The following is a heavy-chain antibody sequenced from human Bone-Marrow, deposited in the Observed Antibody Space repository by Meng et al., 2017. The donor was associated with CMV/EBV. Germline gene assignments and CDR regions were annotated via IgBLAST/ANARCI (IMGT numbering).Heavy chain of an antibody. CDR1: GFTFSSYA. D-gene: IGHD6-19*01. CDR3: AKDRAYSSGWYLFHGMDV. Sequence: GGSLRLSCAASGFTFSSYAMSWVRQAPGKGLEWVSAISGSGGSTYYADSVKGRFTISRDNSKNTLYLQMNSRRAEDTAVYYCAKDRAYSSGWYLFHGMDVWGQGPTVTVSS. CDR2: ISGSGGST. V-gene: IGHV3-23*01. J-gene: IGHJ6*02.